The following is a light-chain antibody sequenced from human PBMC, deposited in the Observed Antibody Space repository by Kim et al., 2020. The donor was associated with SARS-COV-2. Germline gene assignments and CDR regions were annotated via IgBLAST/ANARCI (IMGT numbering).Light chain of an antibody. Sequence: EIVMTQSPATLSVSPGERATLSCRASQSVSNNLAWYHQKPGQAPMLLIYGASTRATGIPARFSGSGSGTEFTLTISSLQSEDFAVYYCQQYNNWPPYTFGQGTKLEI. CDR1: QSVSNN. CDR3: QQYNNWPPYT. V-gene: IGKV3-15*01. CDR2: GAS. J-gene: IGKJ2*01.